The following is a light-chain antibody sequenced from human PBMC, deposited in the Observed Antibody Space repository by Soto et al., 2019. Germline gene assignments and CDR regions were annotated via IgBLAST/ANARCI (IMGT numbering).Light chain of an antibody. J-gene: IGLJ2*01. CDR2: EVT. Sequence: QSVLTQPPSASGSPGQSVAISCAGTSSDVGGYNYVSWYQQYPGKAPRLIIYEVTKRPSGVPDRFSGSKSGNTASLTVSGLQAEDEADYYCGSYVGSANLIFGGGTQLTVL. CDR1: SSDVGGYNY. V-gene: IGLV2-8*01. CDR3: GSYVGSANLI.